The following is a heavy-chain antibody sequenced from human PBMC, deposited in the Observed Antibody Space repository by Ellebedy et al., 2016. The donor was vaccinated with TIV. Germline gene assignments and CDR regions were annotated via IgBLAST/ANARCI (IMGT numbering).Heavy chain of an antibody. D-gene: IGHD6-19*01. V-gene: IGHV4-4*07. CDR3: ARDSYSNGWIDS. CDR2: IFSTGST. CDR1: GGPFRSSY. Sequence: MPSETLSLTCTVSGGPFRSSYWTWIRQSAGKGLEWIGRIFSTGSTNYNPSLKSRLTMSVDMSKNQFSLKLSSVTAADTAVYYCARDSYSNGWIDSWGQGTLVTVSS. J-gene: IGHJ4*02.